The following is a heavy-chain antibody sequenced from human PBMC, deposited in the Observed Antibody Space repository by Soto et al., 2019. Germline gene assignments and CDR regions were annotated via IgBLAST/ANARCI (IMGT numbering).Heavy chain of an antibody. Sequence: EVQLLESGGGLVQPGGSLRLSCAASGFTFSSYAMSWVRQAPGKGLEWVSAISGSGGSTYYADSVKGRFTISRDNSKNTLYLQMNSLRAEDTAVYYCAKVQEWKYYDFWSGYLSYWGQGTLVTVSS. CDR2: ISGSGGST. D-gene: IGHD3-3*01. J-gene: IGHJ4*02. V-gene: IGHV3-23*01. CDR1: GFTFSSYA. CDR3: AKVQEWKYYDFWSGYLSY.